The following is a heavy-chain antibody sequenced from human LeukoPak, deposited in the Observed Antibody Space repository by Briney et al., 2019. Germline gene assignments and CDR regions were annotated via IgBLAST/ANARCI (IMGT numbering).Heavy chain of an antibody. CDR2: NDDGTYT. Sequence: GGSLRLSCVGSGFTFSNYWMHWVRPAPGKGLVWVARNDDGTYTGHVDSVKGRFTISRENAKNTLYLQMNSLRAEETAIYYCASFGYSWLRADWGRETLLTVSS. J-gene: IGHJ4*02. CDR3: ASFGYSWLRAD. CDR1: GFTFSNYW. V-gene: IGHV3-74*01. D-gene: IGHD5-18*01.